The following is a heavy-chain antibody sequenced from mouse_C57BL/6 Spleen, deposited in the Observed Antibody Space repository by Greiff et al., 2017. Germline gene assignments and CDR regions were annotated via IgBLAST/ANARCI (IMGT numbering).Heavy chain of an antibody. J-gene: IGHJ1*03. CDR3: ASRGDYWYFDA. CDR2: IYPGDGDT. CDR1: GYAFSSSW. D-gene: IGHD3-1*01. V-gene: IGHV1-82*01. Sequence: VKLMESGPELVKPGASVKISCKASGYAFSSSWMNWVKQRPGKGLEWIGRIYPGDGDTNYNGKFKGKATLTADKSSSTAYMQLSSLTSEDSAVYFCASRGDYWYFDAWGTGTTVTVSS.